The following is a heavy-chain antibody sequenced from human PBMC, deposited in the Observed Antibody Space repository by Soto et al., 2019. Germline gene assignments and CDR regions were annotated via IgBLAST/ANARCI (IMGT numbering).Heavy chain of an antibody. CDR3: TTDAPATAYITMVRGVPDY. CDR1: GLTFSNAW. J-gene: IGHJ4*02. CDR2: IKSKSDGGTT. V-gene: IGHV3-15*07. D-gene: IGHD3-10*01. Sequence: GGSLRLSCAASGLTFSNAWMNWVRQAPGKGLEWVGRIKSKSDGGTTDYAAPVKGRFTISRDDSKNTLYLQMNSLKTEDTAVYYCTTDAPATAYITMVRGVPDYWGQGTLVTVSS.